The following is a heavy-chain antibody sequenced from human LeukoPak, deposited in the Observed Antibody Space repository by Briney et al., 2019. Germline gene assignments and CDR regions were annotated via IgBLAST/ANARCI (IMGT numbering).Heavy chain of an antibody. CDR3: ARGHPNYYGSGSYSL. D-gene: IGHD3-10*01. CDR2: IKQDGSEK. V-gene: IGHV3-7*01. J-gene: IGHJ4*02. Sequence: GGSLRLSCEASGLTFNKYWMTWVRQAPGKGLEWVANIKQDGSEKNYVDSVKGRFTISRDNAKNSLSLRMNSLSAEDTAVYYCARGHPNYYGSGSYSLWGQGTLVTVSS. CDR1: GLTFNKYW.